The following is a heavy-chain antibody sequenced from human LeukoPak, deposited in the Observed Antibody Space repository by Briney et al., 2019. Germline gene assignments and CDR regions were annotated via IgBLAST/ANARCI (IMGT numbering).Heavy chain of an antibody. CDR1: GFTFSSYA. J-gene: IGHJ4*02. D-gene: IGHD1-26*01. CDR2: ISGSGSNT. Sequence: GGSLRLSCAASGFTFSSYAMSWVRQAPGKGLEWVSAISGSGSNTYYADSVKGRFTISRDNSKNTLYLQMNSLRAEDTAVYYCAKVRIVGAATGFDYWGQGTLVTVSS. V-gene: IGHV3-23*01. CDR3: AKVRIVGAATGFDY.